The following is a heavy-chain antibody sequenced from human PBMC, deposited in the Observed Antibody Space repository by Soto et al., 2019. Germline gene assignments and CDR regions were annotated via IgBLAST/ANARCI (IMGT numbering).Heavy chain of an antibody. D-gene: IGHD4-17*01. CDR1: GFTFSSYS. J-gene: IGHJ6*02. V-gene: IGHV3-48*02. CDR2: ISSSSSTI. Sequence: GGSLRLSCAASGFTFSSYSMNWVRQAPGKGLEWVSYISSSSSTIYYADSVKGRFTISRDNAKNSLYLQMNSLRDEDTAVYYCARDQDSTTVGYYYYGMDVWGQGTTVTVSS. CDR3: ARDQDSTTVGYYYYGMDV.